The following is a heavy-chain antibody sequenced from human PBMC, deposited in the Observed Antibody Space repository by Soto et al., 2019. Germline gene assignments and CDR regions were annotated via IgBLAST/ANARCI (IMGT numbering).Heavy chain of an antibody. CDR2: IYPGDSDT. CDR3: AGGTPSFDTCNSYYALYFDS. Sequence: GESLKISCKDFGYSFSSNWIAWVRQMPGEGLEWMGAIYPGDSDTRYSPSFQGQVTISVDTSISTAYLQWNSLKASDTAMYYCAGGTPSFDTCNSYYALYFDSWGQGTPVTVSS. V-gene: IGHV5-51*06. CDR1: GYSFSSNW. J-gene: IGHJ4*02. D-gene: IGHD3-10*01.